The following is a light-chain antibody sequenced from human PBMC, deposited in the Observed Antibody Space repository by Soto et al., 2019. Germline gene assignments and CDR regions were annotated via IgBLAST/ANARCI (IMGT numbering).Light chain of an antibody. CDR2: AAS. V-gene: IGKV1-39*01. J-gene: IGKJ1*01. Sequence: DIQMSQSPSSLSASLGDRVTITCRASQSISTYLNWYQQKPGKAPKLLIYAASSLQSGVPSRFSGSGSGTDFILTISSLQPDDSATYYCQQYESYSWTFGQGTKVDIK. CDR1: QSISTY. CDR3: QQYESYSWT.